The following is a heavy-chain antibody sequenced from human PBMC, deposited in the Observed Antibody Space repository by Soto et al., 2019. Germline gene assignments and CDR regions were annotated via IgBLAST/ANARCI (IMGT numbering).Heavy chain of an antibody. CDR3: AKDLRQLAHPLAFDI. D-gene: IGHD6-6*01. V-gene: IGHV3-23*01. CDR1: GFTFSSYA. J-gene: IGHJ3*02. Sequence: EVQLLESGGGLVQPGGSLRLSCAASGFTFSSYAMSWVRAAPGQGLEWVSALSGSGGSTYYADSVKGRFTISRDNSKNTLYLQMNSMRANNTAVYYYAKDLRQLAHPLAFDIWGHGTMVTVSS. CDR2: LSGSGGST.